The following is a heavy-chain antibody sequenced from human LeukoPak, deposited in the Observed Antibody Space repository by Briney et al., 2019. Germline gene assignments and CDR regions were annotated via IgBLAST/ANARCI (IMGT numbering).Heavy chain of an antibody. CDR1: GFTFSSHS. CDR2: ISSASNYI. D-gene: IGHD3-22*01. V-gene: IGHV3-21*01. CDR3: ARSTGRYYDSSGYYPFDY. Sequence: GGSLTLSCAASGFTFSSHSMNWVRQAPGKGVEWVSSISSASNYIYYADSVKGRFTLSRDNARNSLYLKMNSLRAEDTAVYYCARSTGRYYDSSGYYPFDYWGQGTLVTVSS. J-gene: IGHJ4*02.